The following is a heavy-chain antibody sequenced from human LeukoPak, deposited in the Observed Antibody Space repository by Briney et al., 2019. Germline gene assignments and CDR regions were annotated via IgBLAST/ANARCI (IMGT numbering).Heavy chain of an antibody. J-gene: IGHJ4*02. CDR2: IYPGDSDT. CDR3: VRRNYCSSTNCYVSYFDY. V-gene: IGHV5-51*01. CDR1: GYSFTNYW. D-gene: IGHD2-2*01. Sequence: GESLKISCKGSGYSFTNYWIGWARQMPGKGLEWMGIIYPGDSDTAYSPSFQGQVTISADKSISTAYLQWSSLKASDTAMYYCVRRNYCSSTNCYVSYFDYWAQGTLVTVSS.